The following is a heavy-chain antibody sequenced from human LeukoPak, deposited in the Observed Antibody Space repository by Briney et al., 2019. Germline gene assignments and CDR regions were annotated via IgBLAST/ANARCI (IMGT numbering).Heavy chain of an antibody. CDR2: IYYSGST. Sequence: KSSQTLSLTCTVSGGSISSGGYYWSWIRQHPGKGLEWIGYIYYSGSTYYNPSLKSRVTISVDTSKNQFSLKLSSVTAADTAVYYCARERGLLGNGRYYYYYGMDVWGQGTTVTVSS. D-gene: IGHD2-8*01. CDR3: ARERGLLGNGRYYYYYGMDV. J-gene: IGHJ6*02. CDR1: GGSISSGGYY. V-gene: IGHV4-31*03.